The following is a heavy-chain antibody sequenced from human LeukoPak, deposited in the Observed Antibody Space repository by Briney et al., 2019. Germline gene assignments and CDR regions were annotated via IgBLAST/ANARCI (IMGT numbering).Heavy chain of an antibody. CDR3: ASSRPGIAVAGTFDY. CDR2: IYHSGST. CDR1: GGSISSSNW. D-gene: IGHD6-19*01. Sequence: SGTLSLTCAVAGGSISSSNWWSWVRQPPGKGLEWIGEIYHSGSTNYNPSLKSRVTISVAKSKNQFSLKLSSVTAADTAVYYCASSRPGIAVAGTFDYWGQGTLVTVSS. V-gene: IGHV4-4*02. J-gene: IGHJ4*02.